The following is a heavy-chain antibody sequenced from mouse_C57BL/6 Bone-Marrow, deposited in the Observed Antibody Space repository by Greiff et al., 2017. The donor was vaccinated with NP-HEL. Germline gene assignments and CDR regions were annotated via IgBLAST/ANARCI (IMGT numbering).Heavy chain of an antibody. V-gene: IGHV5-4*01. CDR2: ISDGGSYT. J-gene: IGHJ3*01. CDR1: GFTFSSYA. D-gene: IGHD3-3*01. Sequence: DVKLVESGGGLVKPGGSLKLSCAASGFTFSSYAMSWVRQTPEKRLEWVATISDGGSYTYYPDNVKGRFTISRDNAKNNLYLQMSHLKSEDTAMYYCARERMAAFAYWGQGTLVTVSA. CDR3: ARERMAAFAY.